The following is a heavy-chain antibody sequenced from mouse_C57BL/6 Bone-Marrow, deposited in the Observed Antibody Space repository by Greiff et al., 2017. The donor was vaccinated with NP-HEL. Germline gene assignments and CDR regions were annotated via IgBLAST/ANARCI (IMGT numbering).Heavy chain of an antibody. Sequence: QVQLQQSGAELVRPGASVKLSCKASGYTFTDYYINWVKQRPGQGLEWIARIYPGSGNTYYNEKFKGKATLTAEKSSSTAYMQLSSLTSEDSAVYFCARFPEGYWGQGTTLTVSS. CDR1: GYTFTDYY. V-gene: IGHV1-76*01. CDR3: ARFPEGY. J-gene: IGHJ2*01. CDR2: IYPGSGNT.